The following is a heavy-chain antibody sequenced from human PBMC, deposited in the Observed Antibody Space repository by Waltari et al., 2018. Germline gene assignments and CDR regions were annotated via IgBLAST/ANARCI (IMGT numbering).Heavy chain of an antibody. V-gene: IGHV4-39*01. CDR3: ARHPLFAMIVVWYYFDY. D-gene: IGHD3-22*01. J-gene: IGHJ4*02. Sequence: QLQLQESGPGLVTPSETLSLTCTVSGGSISSSSYYWGWIRQTPGKGLEWIGSIYYSGSTYYNPSLKSRVTISVDTSKNQFSLKLSSVTAADTAVYYCARHPLFAMIVVWYYFDYWGQGTLVTVSS. CDR1: GGSISSSSYY. CDR2: IYYSGST.